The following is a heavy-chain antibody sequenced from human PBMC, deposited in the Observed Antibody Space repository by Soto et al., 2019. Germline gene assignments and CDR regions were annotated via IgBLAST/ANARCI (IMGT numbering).Heavy chain of an antibody. CDR2: IFHSVST. CDR1: GGSFSGYS. V-gene: IGHV4-34*01. Sequence: QVQLQQWGAGLLKPSETLSLSCAVYGGSFSGYSWTWIRQPPGKAMEWIGEIFHSVSTTYNPSLNSRVTISVDTSKNQFSLRLSSVTAADTAVYDCARGLRDTILGVVNLDFWSQGTLVTVSS. CDR3: ARGLRDTILGVVNLDF. D-gene: IGHD3-3*02. J-gene: IGHJ4*02.